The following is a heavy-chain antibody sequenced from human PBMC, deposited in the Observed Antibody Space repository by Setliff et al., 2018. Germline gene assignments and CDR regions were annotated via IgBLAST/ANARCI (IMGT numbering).Heavy chain of an antibody. CDR3: ARDGDILTTYYIYYYYMDV. J-gene: IGHJ6*03. CDR1: GYTFTDYY. CDR2: IDPNSRST. V-gene: IGHV1-2*02. Sequence: ASVKVSCKASGYTFTDYYIHWVRQAPGQGLEWMGWIDPNSRSTHYAQKFQGRVSMTRDTSISTAYMELSRLRSDDTAVYFCARDGDILTTYYIYYYYMDVWGKGTTVTVSS. D-gene: IGHD3-9*01.